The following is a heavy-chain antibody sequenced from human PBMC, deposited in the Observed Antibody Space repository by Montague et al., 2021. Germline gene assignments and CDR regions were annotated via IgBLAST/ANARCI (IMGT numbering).Heavy chain of an antibody. CDR3: ERYTTTDGFDI. D-gene: IGHD1-1*01. Sequence: SETLSLSCTVSGGSISNYFWTWIRQPPGKGLEWIGFISYSGRTNLNPSLKSRVTISLDTSKNQFSLNLSSVTAADTAVYYCERYTTTDGFDIWGQGTMVTVSP. V-gene: IGHV4-59*13. CDR2: ISYSGRT. CDR1: GGSISNYF. J-gene: IGHJ3*02.